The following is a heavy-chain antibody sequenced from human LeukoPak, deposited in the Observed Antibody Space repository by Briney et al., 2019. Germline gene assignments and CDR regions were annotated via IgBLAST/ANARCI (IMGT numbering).Heavy chain of an antibody. J-gene: IGHJ4*02. CDR3: AGLRYHGGNTV. CDR1: GASVNSGSHY. Sequence: SGTLSLTCAVSGASVNSGSHYWSWFRQPPGKGLEWIGYMYYSGTTNYNPSLKSRVTMSVDTSKNHFSLKMNSLTAADTAEYYCAGLRYHGGNTVWGQGTLVTVSS. V-gene: IGHV4-61*03. CDR2: MYYSGTT. D-gene: IGHD4-23*01.